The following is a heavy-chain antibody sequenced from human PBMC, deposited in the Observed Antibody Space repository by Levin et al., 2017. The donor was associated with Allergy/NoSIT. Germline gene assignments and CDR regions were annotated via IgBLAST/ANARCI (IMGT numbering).Heavy chain of an antibody. Sequence: GGSLRLSCAASGFTFSSYAMSWVRQAPGKGLEWVSAISGSGGSTYYADSVKGRFTISRDNSKNTLYLQMNSLRAEDTAVYYCAKEPSDCSGGSCYLKRYFDYWGQGTLVTVSS. V-gene: IGHV3-23*01. CDR2: ISGSGGST. D-gene: IGHD2-15*01. CDR1: GFTFSSYA. CDR3: AKEPSDCSGGSCYLKRYFDY. J-gene: IGHJ4*02.